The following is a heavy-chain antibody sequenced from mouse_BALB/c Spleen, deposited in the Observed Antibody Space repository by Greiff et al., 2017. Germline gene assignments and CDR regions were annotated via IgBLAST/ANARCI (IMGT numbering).Heavy chain of an antibody. Sequence: EVKLVESGGGLVQPGGSLKLSCAASGFTFSSYGMSWVRQTPDKRLELVATINSNGGSTYYPDSVKGRFTISRDNAKNTLYLQMSSLKSEDTAMYCCARGVRHWYFDVWGAGTTVTVSS. D-gene: IGHD1-2*01. CDR3: ARGVRHWYFDV. CDR2: INSNGGST. J-gene: IGHJ1*01. V-gene: IGHV5-6-3*01. CDR1: GFTFSSYG.